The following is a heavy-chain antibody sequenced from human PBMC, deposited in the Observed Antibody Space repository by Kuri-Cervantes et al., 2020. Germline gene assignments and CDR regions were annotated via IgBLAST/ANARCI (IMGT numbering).Heavy chain of an antibody. J-gene: IGHJ5*02. Sequence: GESLKISCEVSGFNFRNYGMHWVRQAPGKGLEWVAFIRYSGSNKYYADFVKGRFTISRDNSKNTLYLQMYNLRAEDTAIYYCAKDRGFSGGGGWFDPWGQGTLVTVSS. D-gene: IGHD6-19*01. CDR1: GFNFRNYG. V-gene: IGHV3-30*02. CDR3: AKDRGFSGGGGWFDP. CDR2: IRYSGSNK.